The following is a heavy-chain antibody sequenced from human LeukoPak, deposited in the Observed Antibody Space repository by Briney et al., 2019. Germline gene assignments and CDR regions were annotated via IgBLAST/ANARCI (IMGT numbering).Heavy chain of an antibody. J-gene: IGHJ4*02. CDR2: IYYSGST. D-gene: IGHD2-15*01. V-gene: IGHV4-30-4*01. CDR3: ARGIGYCSGGSCYHRYFHY. Sequence: SQTLSLTCTVSGGSISGGDYYWNWIRQPPGKGLEWIGYIYYSGSTYYNPSLKSRVTISVDTSKNQFSLKLSSVTAADTAVYYCARGIGYCSGGSCYHRYFHYWGQGTLVTVSS. CDR1: GGSISGGDYY.